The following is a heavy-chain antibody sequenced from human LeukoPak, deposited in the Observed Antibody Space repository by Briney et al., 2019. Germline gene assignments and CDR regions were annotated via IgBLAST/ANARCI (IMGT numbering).Heavy chain of an antibody. CDR2: MNPNSSNT. J-gene: IGHJ6*02. V-gene: IGHV1-8*01. CDR1: GYTFTSYD. Sequence: GASVKVSCKASGYTFTSYDINWVRQATGQGLEWMGWMNPNSSNTGYAQKFQGRVTMTRNTSISTAYMELSSLRSEDTAVYYCARGQRWGDYYYYGMDVWGQGTTVTVSS. D-gene: IGHD5-24*01. CDR3: ARGQRWGDYYYYGMDV.